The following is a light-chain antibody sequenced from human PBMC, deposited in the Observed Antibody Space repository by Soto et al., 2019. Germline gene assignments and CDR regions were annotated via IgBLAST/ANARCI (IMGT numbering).Light chain of an antibody. Sequence: QSVLTQPASVSESPGQSVTISCNGTSSDVESYKLVSWYQQHPDKAPKLIIYEGNKRPSGVSNRFSGSKSGNTASLTISGLQAEDDADYYCCSYAGSTTFYVFGTGTKVTVL. V-gene: IGLV2-23*01. CDR3: CSYAGSTTFYV. CDR2: EGN. CDR1: SSDVESYKL. J-gene: IGLJ1*01.